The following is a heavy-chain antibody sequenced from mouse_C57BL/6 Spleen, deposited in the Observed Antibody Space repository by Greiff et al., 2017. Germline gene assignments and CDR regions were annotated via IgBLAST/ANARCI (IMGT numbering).Heavy chain of an antibody. D-gene: IGHD1-1*01. V-gene: IGHV14-4*01. CDR1: GFNIKDDY. CDR2: IDPENGDT. CDR3: TTPYGGAMDY. Sequence: EVQLQESGAELVRPGASVKLSCTASGFNIKDDYMHWVKQRPEQGLEWIGWIDPENGDTEYASKFQGKAPITADTSSNTAYLQLSSLTSEDTAVYYCTTPYGGAMDYWGQGTSVTVSS. J-gene: IGHJ4*01.